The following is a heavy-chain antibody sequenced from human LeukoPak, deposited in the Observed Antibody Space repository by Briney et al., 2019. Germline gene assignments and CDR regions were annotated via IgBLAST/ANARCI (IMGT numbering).Heavy chain of an antibody. V-gene: IGHV3-30-3*01. CDR1: GFTFSSYA. CDR2: ISHDGTNK. D-gene: IGHD1-26*01. Sequence: GRSLRLSCAASGFTFSSYAMHWVRQAPGKGLEWVAVISHDGTNKYYADSVKGRFTISRDNSKNTLYLQMNSLRAEDTAVYYCARFSGSYYKAFDYWGQGTLVTVSS. CDR3: ARFSGSYYKAFDY. J-gene: IGHJ4*02.